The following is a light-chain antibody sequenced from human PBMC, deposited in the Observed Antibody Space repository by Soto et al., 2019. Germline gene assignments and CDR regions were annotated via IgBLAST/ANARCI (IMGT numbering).Light chain of an antibody. CDR3: CSYAGPYTLL. Sequence: QSALTQPPSASGSPGQSVTISCTGTSSDVGAYDFVSWYQQHPGKAPKLIISEVNKRPSGVPDRFSGSKSGNTASLTVSGLQPEDEADYYCCSYAGPYTLLFGGGTKLTVL. J-gene: IGLJ2*01. CDR2: EVN. CDR1: SSDVGAYDF. V-gene: IGLV2-8*01.